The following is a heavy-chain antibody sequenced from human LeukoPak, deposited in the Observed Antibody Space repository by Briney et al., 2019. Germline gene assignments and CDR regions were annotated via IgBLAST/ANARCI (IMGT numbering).Heavy chain of an antibody. V-gene: IGHV1-69*06. CDR3: ARDKNGYYYDSSGYYSFDY. CDR1: GGTFSSYA. J-gene: IGHJ4*02. CDR2: VIPIFGTA. Sequence: GASVKVSCKASGGTFSSYAISWVRQAPGQGREWMGSVIPIFGTANYAQKFQGRVTITADKSTSTAYMELSSLRSEYTAVYYCARDKNGYYYDSSGYYSFDYWGQGTLVTVSS. D-gene: IGHD3-22*01.